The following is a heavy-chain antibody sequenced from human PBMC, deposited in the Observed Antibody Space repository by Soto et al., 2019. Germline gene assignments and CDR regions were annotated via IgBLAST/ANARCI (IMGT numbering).Heavy chain of an antibody. CDR2: IYYSGST. Sequence: SATLSRPGAGSGGSVGIEDWGCIRQPPGKGLEWIGYIYYSGSTNYNPSLKSRVTISIDTSKNQFSLRLSSVTAADTAVYYCARHDSSGSYVPSWGQGTLVTVS. J-gene: IGHJ5*01. V-gene: IGHV4-59*08. CDR1: GGSVGIED. CDR3: ARHDSSGSYVPS. D-gene: IGHD6-19*01.